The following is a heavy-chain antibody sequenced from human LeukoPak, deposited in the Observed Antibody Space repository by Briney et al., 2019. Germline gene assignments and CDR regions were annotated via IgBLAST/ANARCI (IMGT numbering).Heavy chain of an antibody. CDR2: INPNSGGT. Sequence: GASVKVSCKASGYTFTGYYMHWVRQAPGQGLEWMGWINPNSGGTNYAQKFQGRVTMTRDTSISTAYMELSRLRSDDTAVYYCAAYRGKPYYDILTGPINDAFDIWGQGTMVTVSS. CDR3: AAYRGKPYYDILTGPINDAFDI. CDR1: GYTFTGYY. D-gene: IGHD3-9*01. V-gene: IGHV1-2*02. J-gene: IGHJ3*02.